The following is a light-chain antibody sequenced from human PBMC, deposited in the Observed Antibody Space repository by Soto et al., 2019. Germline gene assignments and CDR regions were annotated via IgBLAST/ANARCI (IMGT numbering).Light chain of an antibody. CDR3: QQGYNIPFT. J-gene: IGKJ5*01. V-gene: IGKV1-39*01. CDR1: QNINNY. CDR2: TAF. Sequence: DIQMTQSPSSLSASIGDRVTITCRATQNINNYLNWYQHKPGTAPKLLIYTAFNLQAGVPSRFSGSGSGTDFTLTINNLQPEDFATYYCQQGYNIPFTFGQGTRLEMK.